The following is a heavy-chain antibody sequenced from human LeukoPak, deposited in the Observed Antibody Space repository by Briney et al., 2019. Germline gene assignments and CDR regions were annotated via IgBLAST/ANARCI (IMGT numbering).Heavy chain of an antibody. CDR2: MNPNSGNT. CDR1: GYTFTSYG. Sequence: ASVKVSCKASGYTFTSYGINWVRQATGQGLEWMGWMNPNSGNTGYAQKFQGRVTITRNTSISTAYMELSSLRSEDTAVYYCARLVMVRGVIGKFDPWGQGTLVTVSS. CDR3: ARLVMVRGVIGKFDP. D-gene: IGHD3-10*01. J-gene: IGHJ5*02. V-gene: IGHV1-8*03.